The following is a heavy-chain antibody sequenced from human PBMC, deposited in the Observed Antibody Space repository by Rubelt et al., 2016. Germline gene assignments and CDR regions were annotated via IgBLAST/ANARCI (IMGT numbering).Heavy chain of an antibody. J-gene: IGHJ4*02. CDR3: AREVAAAGTGTDDY. Sequence: QLQLQESGPGLVKPSETLSLTCTVSGGSISSSNYYWGWIRQPPGKGLESIGNVYYSGSTYYNPSLKSRVTISVDTSKNQFSLKLTSVTAADTAVYYCAREVAAAGTGTDDYWGQGTLVTGSS. CDR1: GGSISSSNYY. D-gene: IGHD6-13*01. CDR2: VYYSGST. V-gene: IGHV4-39*01.